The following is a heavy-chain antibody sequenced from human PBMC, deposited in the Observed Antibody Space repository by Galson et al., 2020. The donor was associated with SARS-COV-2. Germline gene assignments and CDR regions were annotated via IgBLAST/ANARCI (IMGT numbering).Heavy chain of an antibody. CDR3: TSGYCRSSTCYPEFDP. J-gene: IGHJ5*02. CDR2: IKSKANSYAT. Sequence: HLGESLKISCAASGFTFSGSAIHWVRQASGKGLEWVGRIKSKANSYATAYAASVKGRFTMSRDDSKNTAYLQMNSLKTEDTALYYCTSGYCRSSTCYPEFDPWGQGTLVTVSS. D-gene: IGHD2-2*01. CDR1: GFTFSGSA. V-gene: IGHV3-73*01.